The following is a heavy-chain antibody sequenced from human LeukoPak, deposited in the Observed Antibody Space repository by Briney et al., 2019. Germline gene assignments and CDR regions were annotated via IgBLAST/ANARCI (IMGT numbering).Heavy chain of an antibody. Sequence: GRSLRLSCAASGFTFSSYGMHWGRQAPGKGLEWVAVISYDGSNKYYADSVKGRCTISRDNSTNTLYLQMNSLRAEDTAVYYCANADSDGHFDYWGQGTLVTVSS. CDR2: ISYDGSNK. D-gene: IGHD2-15*01. CDR1: GFTFSSYG. J-gene: IGHJ4*02. V-gene: IGHV3-30*18. CDR3: ANADSDGHFDY.